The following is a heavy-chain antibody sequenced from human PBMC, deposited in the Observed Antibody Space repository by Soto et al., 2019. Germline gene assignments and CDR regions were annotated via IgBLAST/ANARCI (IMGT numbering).Heavy chain of an antibody. D-gene: IGHD2-15*01. V-gene: IGHV4-39*02. J-gene: IGHJ4*02. CDR3: AKVVVAATRHTDFDS. CDR1: GGSINSNNYY. CDR2: IYYDGST. Sequence: QLHLQESGPGLVKPSETLSLTCTVSGGSINSNNYYWAWIRQPPGKGLAWIASIYYDGSTYYNSFLKSRVSISVDTSKNHFSLTLSSATAADTAVYYCAKVVVAATRHTDFDSWGQGTLVTVSS.